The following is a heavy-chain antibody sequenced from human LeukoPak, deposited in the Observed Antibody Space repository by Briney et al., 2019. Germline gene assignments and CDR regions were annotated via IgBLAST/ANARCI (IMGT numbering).Heavy chain of an antibody. Sequence: GGSLRLSCAASGFTFSHYWMHWVRQAPGKGLVWLSRVSNDGTDTTYADSVKGRFTISRDSAKNTVYLQLNSLGVEDTAVYYCSRDIATTPVYWGQGTLVTVSS. CDR3: SRDIATTPVY. J-gene: IGHJ4*02. CDR2: VSNDGTDT. D-gene: IGHD2-15*01. V-gene: IGHV3-74*01. CDR1: GFTFSHYW.